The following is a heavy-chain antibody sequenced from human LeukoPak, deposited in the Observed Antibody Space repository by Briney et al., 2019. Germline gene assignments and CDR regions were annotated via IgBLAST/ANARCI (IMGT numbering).Heavy chain of an antibody. V-gene: IGHV3-48*01. D-gene: IGHD5-12*01. Sequence: PGGSLRLSCAASGFTFSTYSMKWVRQAPGKGLEWVSYISDSGAMYYADSVRGRFTISRENAQNSLFLQMNSPRAEDTAVYYCARDGGYRGYDADCWGQGTLVTVSS. J-gene: IGHJ4*02. CDR2: ISDSGAM. CDR3: ARDGGYRGYDADC. CDR1: GFTFSTYS.